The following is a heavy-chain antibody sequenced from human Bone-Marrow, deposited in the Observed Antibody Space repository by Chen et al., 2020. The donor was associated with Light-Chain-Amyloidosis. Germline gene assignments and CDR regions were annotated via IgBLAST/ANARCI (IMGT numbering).Heavy chain of an antibody. D-gene: IGHD2-2*01. CDR1: GFTFNDYW. V-gene: IGHV3-74*01. Sequence: EVQLVESGGGLVQPGGSLRLSCAASGFTFNDYWMHWVRQVPGKGLGWVARIKSDGSATNYADSVKCRFTVSRDNAKNTLYLQMKSLRAEDTAVYYCTRGDCTSTSCFLDFWGQGTLVTVSS. CDR2: IKSDGSAT. CDR3: TRGDCTSTSCFLDF. J-gene: IGHJ4*02.